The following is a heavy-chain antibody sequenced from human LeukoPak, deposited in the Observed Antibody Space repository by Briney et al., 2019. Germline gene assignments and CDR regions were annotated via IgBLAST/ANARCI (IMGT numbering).Heavy chain of an antibody. V-gene: IGHV3-21*01. CDR3: ARDPWLGEILFYYLDH. CDR2: ISSSSGNV. CDR1: GFTFTGYT. Sequence: PGGSLRLSCEASGFTFTGYTMNWVRQAPGKGLEWVAAISSSSGNVYYADSVKGRFTISRDNAENSLHLQMSSLRVEDTAVYYCARDPWLGEILFYYLDHWGQGTRVAVSS. J-gene: IGHJ4*02. D-gene: IGHD3-10*01.